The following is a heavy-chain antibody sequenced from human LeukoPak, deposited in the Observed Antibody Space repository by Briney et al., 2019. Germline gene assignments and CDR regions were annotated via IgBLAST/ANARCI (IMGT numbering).Heavy chain of an antibody. V-gene: IGHV3-23*01. CDR2: ISGSGGST. D-gene: IGHD6-13*01. J-gene: IGHJ4*02. Sequence: GGSLRLSCAASGFTFSSYAMSWVRQAPGKGLKWVSAISGSGGSTYYADSVKGRFTISRDNSKNTLYLQMNSLRAEDTAVYYCAKVYGGSSWYPKNYFDYWGQGTLVTVSS. CDR1: GFTFSSYA. CDR3: AKVYGGSSWYPKNYFDY.